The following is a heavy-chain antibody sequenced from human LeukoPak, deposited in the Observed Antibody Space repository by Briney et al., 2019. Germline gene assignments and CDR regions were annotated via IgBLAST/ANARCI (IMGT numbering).Heavy chain of an antibody. CDR2: IYTSGST. D-gene: IGHD2-2*01. CDR3: ARENIVVVPAAIVKRYYYYYVDV. CDR1: GGSISSYY. J-gene: IGHJ6*03. Sequence: SETLSLTCTVSGGSISSYYWSWIRQPAGKGLEWIGRIYTSGSTNYNPSLKSRVTMSVDTSKNQFSLKLSSVTAADTAVYYCARENIVVVPAAIVKRYYYYYVDVWGKGTTVTVSS. V-gene: IGHV4-4*07.